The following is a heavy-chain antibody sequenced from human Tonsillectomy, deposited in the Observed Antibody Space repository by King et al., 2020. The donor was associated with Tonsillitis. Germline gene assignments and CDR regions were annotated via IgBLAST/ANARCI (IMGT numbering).Heavy chain of an antibody. D-gene: IGHD4-11*01. CDR3: AIDPLQYTSVPEC. CDR1: GTSLTSGSY. CDR2: ILHSGSA. V-gene: IGHV4-38-2*02. J-gene: IGHJ1*01. Sequence: HVQLQESGPRLVKPSETLSLTCAVSGTSLTSGSYWGWIRQHPGKGMEWLGSILHSGSAYSHPYLQGRVTLSINPSKNEFSQKLSSVTAADPAVYYCAIDPLQYTSVPECWGQGTLVTVS.